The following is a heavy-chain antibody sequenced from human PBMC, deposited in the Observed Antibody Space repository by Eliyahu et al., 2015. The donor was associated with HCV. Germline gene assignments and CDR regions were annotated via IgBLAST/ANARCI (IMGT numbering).Heavy chain of an antibody. CDR3: ARGGSGSYLYFDY. D-gene: IGHD3-10*01. CDR1: GFSFSDYY. Sequence: QVQLVESGGGSVKPGVSLRLSCSASGFSFSDYYMTWIRQAPGRGLEWVSYISNSGSTIDYADSVKGRFTISRDNAKISQFLLMDSLRAEXTAVYYCARGGSGSYLYFDYWGQGTVVTVSS. J-gene: IGHJ4*02. CDR2: ISNSGSTI. V-gene: IGHV3-11*01.